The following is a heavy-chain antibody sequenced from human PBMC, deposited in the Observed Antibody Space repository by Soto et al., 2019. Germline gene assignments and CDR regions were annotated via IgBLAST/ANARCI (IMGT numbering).Heavy chain of an antibody. V-gene: IGHV3-74*01. J-gene: IGHJ5*02. CDR2: INSDGSRT. D-gene: IGHD5-12*01. CDR1: GFTFTNNW. CDR3: ATVATHLYDWFDP. Sequence: EVQLVESGGGLVQPGGSLRLSCVASGFTFTNNWMHWVRQAPGKGLVWVSRINSDGSRTNYADSVKGRFTISRDNVRNTLYLQMNSLRAEDTALYYCATVATHLYDWFDPWGQGTLVTVSS.